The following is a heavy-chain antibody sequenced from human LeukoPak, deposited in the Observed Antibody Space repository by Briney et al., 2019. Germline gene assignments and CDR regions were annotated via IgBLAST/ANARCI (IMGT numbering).Heavy chain of an antibody. Sequence: PSETLSLSCTVSGGSISSYYWSWIRRPAGKGLEWIGRIYTSGSTNYNPSLKSRVTMSVDTSKNQLSLKLSSVTAADTAVYYCARSEQWPGQDAFDIWGQGTMVTVSS. CDR3: ARSEQWPGQDAFDI. V-gene: IGHV4-4*07. D-gene: IGHD6-19*01. J-gene: IGHJ3*02. CDR1: GGSISSYY. CDR2: IYTSGST.